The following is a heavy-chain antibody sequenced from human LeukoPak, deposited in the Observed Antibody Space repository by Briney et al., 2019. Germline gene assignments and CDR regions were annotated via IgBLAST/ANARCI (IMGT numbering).Heavy chain of an antibody. CDR1: GFTFSSYA. J-gene: IGHJ4*02. D-gene: IGHD3-22*01. V-gene: IGHV3-23*01. Sequence: TGGSLRLSCAASGFTFSSYAMSWVRQAPGKGLEWVSAISGSGGSTYYADSVKGRSTISRDNSKNTLYLQMNSLRAEDTAVYYCANQCYYDSSGYYTTPFDYWGQGTLVTVSS. CDR3: ANQCYYDSSGYYTTPFDY. CDR2: ISGSGGST.